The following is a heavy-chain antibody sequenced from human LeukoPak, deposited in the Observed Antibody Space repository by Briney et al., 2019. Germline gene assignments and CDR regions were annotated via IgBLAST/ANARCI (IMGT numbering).Heavy chain of an antibody. CDR2: IYTSGST. J-gene: IGHJ6*02. CDR3: ARDSRSVGLV. D-gene: IGHD1-26*01. CDR1: GGSISSYY. V-gene: IGHV4-4*07. Sequence: SETLCLTCTVSGGSISSYYWSWIRQPAGEGLEWIGRIYTSGSTNYNPSLKSRVTMSVDTSKNQFSLKLGSVTAADTAVYYCARDSRSVGLVWGQGTTVTVSS.